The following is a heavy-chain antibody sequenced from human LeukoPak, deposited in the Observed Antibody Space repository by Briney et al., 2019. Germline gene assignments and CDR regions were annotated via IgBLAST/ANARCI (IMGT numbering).Heavy chain of an antibody. J-gene: IGHJ5*02. CDR2: INPSGGST. D-gene: IGHD2-21*01. Sequence: ASVKASCKASGYTFTSYYMHWVRQAPGQGLEWMGIINPSGGSTSYAQKFQGRVTMTRDTSTSTVYMELSSLRSEDTAVYYCATDPYCGGDCSPWGQGTLVTVSS. V-gene: IGHV1-46*01. CDR1: GYTFTSYY. CDR3: ATDPYCGGDCSP.